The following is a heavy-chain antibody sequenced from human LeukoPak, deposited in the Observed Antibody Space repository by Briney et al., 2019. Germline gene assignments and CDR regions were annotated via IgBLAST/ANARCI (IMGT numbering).Heavy chain of an antibody. D-gene: IGHD2-21*02. CDR3: ARGDYYSSDY. CDR1: GGSISSSSYY. CDR2: IYYSGST. V-gene: IGHV4-39*07. J-gene: IGHJ4*02. Sequence: SETLSLTCSVSGGSISSSSYYWDWIRQPPGKGLEWIGSIYYSGSTYYNPSLKSRVTISVDTSNNQFSLKLSSVTAADTAVYYCARGDYYSSDYWGQGTLVTVSS.